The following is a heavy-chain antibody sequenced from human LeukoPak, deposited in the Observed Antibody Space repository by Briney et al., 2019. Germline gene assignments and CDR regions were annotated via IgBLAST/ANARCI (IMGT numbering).Heavy chain of an antibody. CDR2: ISYDGSNK. J-gene: IGHJ3*01. CDR1: GFTFSSYG. Sequence: PGGSVRLSCAASGFTFSSYGMHWVGQAPGKGLEWVAVISYDGSNKYYADSVKGRFTISRDTAKNSLYLQMNSLRAEDTAVYYCARDQWSGSNSLLPLWGQERLVTVSP. D-gene: IGHD1-26*01. V-gene: IGHV3-30*03. CDR3: ARDQWSGSNSLLPL.